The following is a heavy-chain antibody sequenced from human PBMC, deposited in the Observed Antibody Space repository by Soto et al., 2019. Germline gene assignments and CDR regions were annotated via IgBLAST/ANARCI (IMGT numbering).Heavy chain of an antibody. J-gene: IGHJ3*02. CDR1: GYTFTGYY. CDR2: INPNSGGT. Sequence: ASVKVSCKASGYTFTGYYMHWVRQAPGQGLEWMGWINPNSGGTNYARKFQGRVTMTRDTSISTAYMELSRLRSDDTAVYYCAREGGHCISTSCYYAFDIWGQGTIVTV. CDR3: AREGGHCISTSCYYAFDI. D-gene: IGHD2-2*01. V-gene: IGHV1-2*02.